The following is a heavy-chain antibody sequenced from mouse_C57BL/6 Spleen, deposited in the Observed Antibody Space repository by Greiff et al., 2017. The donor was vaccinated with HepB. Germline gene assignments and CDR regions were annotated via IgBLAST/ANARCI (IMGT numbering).Heavy chain of an antibody. CDR1: GFTFSSYA. D-gene: IGHD3-2*02. CDR3: TREGGDSSGYPFAY. J-gene: IGHJ3*01. Sequence: EVKLEESGEGLVKPGGSLKLSCAASGFTFSSYAMSWVRQTPEKRLEWVAYISSGGDYIYYADTVKGRFTISRDNARNTLYLQMSSLKSEDTAMYYCTREGGDSSGYPFAYWGQGTLVTVSA. CDR2: ISSGGDYI. V-gene: IGHV5-9-1*02.